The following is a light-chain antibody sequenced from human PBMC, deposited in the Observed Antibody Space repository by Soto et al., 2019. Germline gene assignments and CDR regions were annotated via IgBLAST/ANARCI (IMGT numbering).Light chain of an antibody. V-gene: IGKV3-15*01. CDR2: GAS. J-gene: IGKJ2*01. Sequence: EIVMTQSPATLSVSPGERATLSCRASQSVSSNLAWYQQKPGQAPRPLIHGASTRATGIPARFSGSGSGTEFTLTLGSQQSEDFAVYYCQQYNNWPPYTFGQGTKLEIK. CDR3: QQYNNWPPYT. CDR1: QSVSSN.